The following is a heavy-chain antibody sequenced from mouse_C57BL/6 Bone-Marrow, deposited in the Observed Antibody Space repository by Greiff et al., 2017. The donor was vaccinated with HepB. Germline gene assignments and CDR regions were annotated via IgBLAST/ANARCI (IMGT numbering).Heavy chain of an antibody. CDR1: GYTFTDYY. CDR2: IFPGSGST. V-gene: IGHV1-75*01. D-gene: IGHD1-1*01. CDR3: ARCYYYGSRTWGFAY. J-gene: IGHJ3*01. Sequence: VQLQQSGPELVKPGASVKISCKASGYTFTDYYINWVKQRPGQGLEWIGWIFPGSGSTYYNEKFKGKATLTVDKSSSTAYMLLSSLTSEDSAVYFCARCYYYGSRTWGFAYWGQGTLVTVSA.